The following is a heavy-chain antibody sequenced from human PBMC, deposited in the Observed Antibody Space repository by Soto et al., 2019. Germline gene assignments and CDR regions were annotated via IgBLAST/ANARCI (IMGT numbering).Heavy chain of an antibody. V-gene: IGHV3-33*01. Sequence: HPGGSLRLSCAVSGFSFRTYGFHWVRQPPGKGLQWVAVISPKGHSDSVEGRFTISRDNSKDTLYLQMNNLRAEDTAVYYCARDDAFANENAFDLWGQGTKVTVS. CDR2: ISPK. J-gene: IGHJ3*01. CDR3: ARDDAFANENAFDL. CDR1: GFSFRTYG. D-gene: IGHD1-1*01.